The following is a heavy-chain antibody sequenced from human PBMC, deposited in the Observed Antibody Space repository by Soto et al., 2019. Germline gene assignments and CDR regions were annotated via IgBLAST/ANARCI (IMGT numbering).Heavy chain of an antibody. CDR3: AKGIPNYCSGGSCYGAFDI. Sequence: DVQLVESGGGLVQPGRSLRLSCAASGFTFDDYAMHWVRQAPGKGLEWVSGISWNSGSIGYADSVKGRFTISRDNAKNSLYLQMNSLRAEDTALYYCAKGIPNYCSGGSCYGAFDIWGQGTMVTVSS. CDR1: GFTFDDYA. J-gene: IGHJ3*02. D-gene: IGHD2-15*01. V-gene: IGHV3-9*01. CDR2: ISWNSGSI.